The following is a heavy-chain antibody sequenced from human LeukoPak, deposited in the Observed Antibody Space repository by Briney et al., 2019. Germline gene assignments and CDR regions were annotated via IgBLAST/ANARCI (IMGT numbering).Heavy chain of an antibody. CDR1: GGSFSGYY. CDR2: INHSGST. D-gene: IGHD6-13*01. J-gene: IGHJ3*02. Sequence: PSETLSLTCAVYGGSFSGYYWSWIRQPPGKGLEWIGEINHSGSTNYNPSLKSRVTISVDTSKNQFSLKLSSVTAADTAVYYCASPRAVAAAGTDAFDIWGQGTMVTVSS. V-gene: IGHV4-34*01. CDR3: ASPRAVAAAGTDAFDI.